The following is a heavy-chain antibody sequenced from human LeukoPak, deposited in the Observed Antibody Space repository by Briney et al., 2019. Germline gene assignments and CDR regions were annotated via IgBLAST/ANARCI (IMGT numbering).Heavy chain of an antibody. CDR1: GFTSSDYY. CDR2: INGSSSDT. Sequence: GGSLRLSCAASGFTSSDYYMTWLRQAPGRGLEWISYINGSSSDTKYADSVKGRFTISRDNAKNSVYLLMNSLRAEDTAVYYCARRGTTYCTVDSCHPNWFDPWGQGTLVTVSS. J-gene: IGHJ5*02. V-gene: IGHV3-11*03. D-gene: IGHD2-15*01. CDR3: ARRGTTYCTVDSCHPNWFDP.